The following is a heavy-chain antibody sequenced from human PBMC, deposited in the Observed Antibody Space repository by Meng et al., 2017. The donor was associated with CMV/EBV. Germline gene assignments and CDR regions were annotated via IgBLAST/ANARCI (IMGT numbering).Heavy chain of an antibody. CDR3: AHQLRYFDWVNNWFDP. Sequence: HIPLKGSGPQLGKPTQTLTLTCTFSGVSLSTSGVGVGWIRQPPGKAPEWLALIYWDDDKRYSPSLKSRLTITKDTSKNQVVLTMTNMDPVDTATYYCAHQLRYFDWVNNWFDPWGQGTLVTVSS. CDR1: GVSLSTSGVG. D-gene: IGHD3-9*01. V-gene: IGHV2-5*02. CDR2: IYWDDDK. J-gene: IGHJ5*02.